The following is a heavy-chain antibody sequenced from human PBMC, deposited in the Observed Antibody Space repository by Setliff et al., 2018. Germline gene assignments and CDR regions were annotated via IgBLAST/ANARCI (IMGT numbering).Heavy chain of an antibody. CDR1: GGSFSTYY. Sequence: SETLSLTCTVSGGSFSTYYWSWIRQAPGKGLEWIGHVYYSGAANYNPSLKSRVTISLDTSKNQFSLSLTSVTAADTAVYYCARATSGWYSAYYYYMDVWGKGTTVTVSS. CDR3: ARATSGWYSAYYYYMDV. J-gene: IGHJ6*03. D-gene: IGHD6-19*01. CDR2: VYYSGAA. V-gene: IGHV4-59*08.